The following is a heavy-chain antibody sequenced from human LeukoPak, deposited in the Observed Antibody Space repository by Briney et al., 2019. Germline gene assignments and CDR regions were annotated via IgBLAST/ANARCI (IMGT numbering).Heavy chain of an antibody. J-gene: IGHJ4*02. Sequence: SGTLSVTCAESGGSFSSSNRWSWVGQPPGKELDRIGLIYHSGSTNYNPYFKSRVTISADKSKNHFSLKLSSVTAADTAVYYCARSCTGSWELLPTSDYFDYWGQGTLVTVSS. V-gene: IGHV4-4*02. D-gene: IGHD1-26*01. CDR2: IYHSGST. CDR1: GGSFSSSNR. CDR3: ARSCTGSWELLPTSDYFDY.